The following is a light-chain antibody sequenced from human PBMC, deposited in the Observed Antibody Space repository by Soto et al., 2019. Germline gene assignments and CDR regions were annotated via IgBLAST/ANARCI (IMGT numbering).Light chain of an antibody. CDR2: AAS. CDR3: QQYYSYPVT. Sequence: DIQMTQSPSSLSASVGDRVTITCRASQGISTYLNWYQQKPGKAPKLLIYAASSLQSGVPSRFSGSESETDFTLTISCLQSEDFATYYCQQYYSYPVTFGQGTKVDIK. CDR1: QGISTY. J-gene: IGKJ1*01. V-gene: IGKV1-39*01.